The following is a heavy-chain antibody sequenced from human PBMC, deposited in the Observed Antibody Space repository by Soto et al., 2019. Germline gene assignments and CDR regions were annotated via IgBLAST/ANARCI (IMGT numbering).Heavy chain of an antibody. CDR2: ISYDGSNK. CDR1: GFTFSSYG. J-gene: IGHJ6*02. CDR3: AKDGLWPDAGGMDV. Sequence: GGSLRLSCAASGFTFSSYGMHWVRQAPGKGLEWVAVISYDGSNKYYADSVKGRFTISRDNSKNTLYLQMNSLRAEDTAVYYCAKDGLWPDAGGMDVWGQGTTVTVSS. V-gene: IGHV3-30*18. D-gene: IGHD3-10*01.